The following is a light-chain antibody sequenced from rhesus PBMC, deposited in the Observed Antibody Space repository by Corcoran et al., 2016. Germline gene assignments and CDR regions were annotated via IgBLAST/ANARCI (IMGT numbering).Light chain of an antibody. CDR2: RAS. Sequence: DIQMTQSPSSLSASVGDRVTITCRASQGISKWLPWFQQKPGKAPKLLILRASKLETGVPSRFSGSGSGTDFTLPISSLQPEDIATYYCQQHDNPPFTFGPGTKLDIK. J-gene: IGKJ3*01. CDR1: QGISKW. CDR3: QQHDNPPFT. V-gene: IGKV1-69*01.